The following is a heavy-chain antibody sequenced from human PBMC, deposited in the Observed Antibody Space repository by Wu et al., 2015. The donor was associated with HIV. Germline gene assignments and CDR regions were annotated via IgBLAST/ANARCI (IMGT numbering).Heavy chain of an antibody. D-gene: IGHD2-21*01. J-gene: IGHJ4*02. Sequence: QVHLVQSGAEVKKPGASVNVSCKASGSAFNSYYIHFMRQAPGQGLEWMGVINPIGSIKTYAQNFQGRVTLTRVTSTGTVYMQMSGLNSEDTAVYYVVVAVGVKPRGSTWGQGTLVIVSS. CDR1: GSAFNSYY. CDR2: INPIGSIK. V-gene: IGHV1-46*02. CDR3: VVAVGVKPRGST.